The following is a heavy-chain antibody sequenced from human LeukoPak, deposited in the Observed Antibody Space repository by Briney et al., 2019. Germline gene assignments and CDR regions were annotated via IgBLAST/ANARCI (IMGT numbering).Heavy chain of an antibody. CDR1: GFTFSSHA. V-gene: IGHV3-23*01. CDR3: ARRLVTAILPSPFEY. J-gene: IGHJ4*02. CDR2: ISGSGGTS. Sequence: AGGSLRLSCAASGFTFSSHAMSWVRQAPGKGLEWVSAISGSGGTSNYADSVKGRFTISRDNAKNSLYLQMNSLRAEDTAVYYCARRLVTAILPSPFEYWGQGTLVTVSS. D-gene: IGHD2-21*02.